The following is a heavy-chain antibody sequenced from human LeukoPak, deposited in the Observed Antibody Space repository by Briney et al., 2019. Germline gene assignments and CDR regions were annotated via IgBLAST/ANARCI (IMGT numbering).Heavy chain of an antibody. Sequence: GGSLRLSRAASGFTFSSYAMHWVRQAPGKGLEWVAVISYDGSNKYYADSVKGRFTISRDNSKNTLYLQMNSLRAEDTAVYYCARDHATIVIAAAFDYWGQGTLVTVSS. V-gene: IGHV3-30*04. D-gene: IGHD6-13*01. CDR2: ISYDGSNK. CDR3: ARDHATIVIAAAFDY. J-gene: IGHJ4*02. CDR1: GFTFSSYA.